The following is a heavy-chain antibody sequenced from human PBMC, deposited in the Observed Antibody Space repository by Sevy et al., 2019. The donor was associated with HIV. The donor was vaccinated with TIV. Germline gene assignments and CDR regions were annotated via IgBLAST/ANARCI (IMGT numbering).Heavy chain of an antibody. CDR3: ARDGRGISAFDI. CDR2: ISGNGENT. CDR1: EFTFSSHA. J-gene: IGHJ3*02. D-gene: IGHD3-3*02. V-gene: IGHV3-23*01. Sequence: GGSLRLSCTASEFTFSSHAVSWVRQAPGKGLEWVSAISGNGENTHYADSVRGRFTISRANFKNTLYLQMNSLRAEDTALYYCARDGRGISAFDIWGQGTMVTVSS.